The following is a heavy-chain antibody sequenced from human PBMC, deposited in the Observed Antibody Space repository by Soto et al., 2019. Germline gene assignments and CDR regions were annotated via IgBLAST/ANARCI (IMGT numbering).Heavy chain of an antibody. CDR2: IYPGDSDT. CDR1: GYSFTSYW. J-gene: IGHJ6*02. CDR3: ASHADYDSSVQRYDYCGMDV. Sequence: ESLKISCTGSGYSFTSYWIGWVRQMPGKGLEWMGIIYPGDSDTRYSPSFQGQVTISADKSISTAYLQWSSLKASDTAMYYCASHADYDSSVQRYDYCGMDVWGQGTTVTVSS. V-gene: IGHV5-51*01. D-gene: IGHD3-22*01.